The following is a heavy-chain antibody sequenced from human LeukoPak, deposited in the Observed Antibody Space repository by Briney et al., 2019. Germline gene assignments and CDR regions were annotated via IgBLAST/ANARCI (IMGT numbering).Heavy chain of an antibody. CDR3: GRSRAGAIDY. Sequence: PGRSLRLSCAASGFTFSSYGMHWVRQAPGKGLEWVGRTRNKANSYSTEYAASVKGRFTISRDESKNSLYLQMNSLKTEDTAVYYCGRSRAGAIDYWGQGTLVTVSS. J-gene: IGHJ4*02. V-gene: IGHV3-72*01. D-gene: IGHD1-26*01. CDR1: GFTFSSYG. CDR2: TRNKANSYST.